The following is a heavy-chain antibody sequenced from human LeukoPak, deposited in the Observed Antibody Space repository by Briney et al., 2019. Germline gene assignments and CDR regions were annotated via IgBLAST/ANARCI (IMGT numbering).Heavy chain of an antibody. CDR3: AGWGEYYNILTGYSHVGFDY. CDR2: IKQDGTEK. J-gene: IGHJ4*02. Sequence: GGSLRLSCVASGFTFSSYWMSWVRQAPGKGLEWVASIKQDGTEKYYVDSVKGRFTISRDNAKTSLYLQMNSLRAEDTAVYYCAGWGEYYNILTGYSHVGFDYWGQGTLVTVSS. V-gene: IGHV3-7*01. D-gene: IGHD3-9*01. CDR1: GFTFSSYW.